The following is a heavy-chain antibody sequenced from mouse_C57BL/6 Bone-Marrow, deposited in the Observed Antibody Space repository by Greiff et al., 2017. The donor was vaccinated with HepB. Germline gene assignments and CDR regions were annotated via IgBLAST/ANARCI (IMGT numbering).Heavy chain of an antibody. CDR3: ARCDYDYYAMDY. Sequence: QVQLKQSGAELVKPGASVKLSCKASGYTFTSYWMQWVKQRPGQGLEWIGEIDPSDSYTNYNQKFKGKATLTVDTSSSTAYMQLSSLTSEDSAVYYCARCDYDYYAMDYWGQGTSVTVSS. V-gene: IGHV1-50*01. D-gene: IGHD2-4*01. CDR1: GYTFTSYW. J-gene: IGHJ4*01. CDR2: IDPSDSYT.